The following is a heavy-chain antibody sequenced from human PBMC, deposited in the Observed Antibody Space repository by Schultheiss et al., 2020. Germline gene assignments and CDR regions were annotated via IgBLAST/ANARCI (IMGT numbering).Heavy chain of an antibody. Sequence: SETLSLTCTVSGGSVSSGSYYWSWIRQPPGKGLEWIGYIYYSGSTNYNPSLKSRVTILVDTSKNQFSLKLSSVTAADTAVYYCARTRVETISMIRTTYYFDYWGQGTLVTVSS. CDR1: GGSVSSGSYY. V-gene: IGHV4-61*01. CDR2: IYYSGST. CDR3: ARTRVETISMIRTTYYFDY. D-gene: IGHD3-10*01. J-gene: IGHJ4*02.